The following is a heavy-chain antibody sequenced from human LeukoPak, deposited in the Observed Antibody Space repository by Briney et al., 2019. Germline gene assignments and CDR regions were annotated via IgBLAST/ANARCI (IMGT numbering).Heavy chain of an antibody. CDR2: IYCSGSN. Sequence: SQTLSLTCTVSGGSISSGDYYWSWLRHPPGKGLEWIGYIYCSGSNYSNPYLKSRVTISVDTSKNQFSLKLSSVTAADTAVYYCAIDDPGGYSGYDFAFDIWGQGTMVTVSS. J-gene: IGHJ3*02. CDR3: AIDDPGGYSGYDFAFDI. CDR1: GGSISSGDYY. V-gene: IGHV4-30-4*08. D-gene: IGHD5-12*01.